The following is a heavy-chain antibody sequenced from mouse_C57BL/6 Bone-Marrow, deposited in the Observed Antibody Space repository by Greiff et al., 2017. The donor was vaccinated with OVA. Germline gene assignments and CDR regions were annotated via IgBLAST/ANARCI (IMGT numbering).Heavy chain of an antibody. D-gene: IGHD2-1*01. CDR3: ARPRYGNYEWFAY. CDR1: GFTFSDYG. J-gene: IGHJ3*01. Sequence: EVMLVESGGGLVKPGGSLKLSCAASGFTFSDYGMHWVLQAPEKGLEWVAYISSGSSTIYYADTVKGRFTISRDNAKNTLFLQMTSLRSEDTAMYYCARPRYGNYEWFAYWGQGTLVTVSA. CDR2: ISSGSSTI. V-gene: IGHV5-17*01.